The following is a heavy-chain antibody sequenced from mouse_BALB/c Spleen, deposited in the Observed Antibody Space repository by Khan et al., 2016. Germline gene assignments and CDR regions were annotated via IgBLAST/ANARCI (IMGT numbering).Heavy chain of an antibody. CDR2: IWGEGST. J-gene: IGHJ1*01. Sequence: QVQLKQSGPGLVAPSQSLSITCTVSGFSLTGYGVNWVRQPPGKGLEWLGMIWGEGSTDYNSALKSRLSLSKDNSKNQVFLKMNSLQTDYTARYYCARAGGTGTSWYFDVWGAGTTVTVSA. V-gene: IGHV2-6-7*01. CDR3: ARAGGTGTSWYFDV. D-gene: IGHD4-1*01. CDR1: GFSLTGYG.